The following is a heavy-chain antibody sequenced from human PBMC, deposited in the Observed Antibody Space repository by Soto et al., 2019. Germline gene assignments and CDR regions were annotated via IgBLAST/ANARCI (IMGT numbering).Heavy chain of an antibody. D-gene: IGHD3-3*01. J-gene: IGHJ3*02. CDR3: ASFAAFDAFDI. CDR2: ISSSSSYI. V-gene: IGHV3-21*01. Sequence: GGSLRLSCAASGFTFSSYSMNWVRQAPGKGLEWVSSISSSSSYIYYADSVKGRFTNSRDNAKNSLYLQMNSLRAEDTAVYYCASFAAFDAFDIWGQGTMVTVSS. CDR1: GFTFSSYS.